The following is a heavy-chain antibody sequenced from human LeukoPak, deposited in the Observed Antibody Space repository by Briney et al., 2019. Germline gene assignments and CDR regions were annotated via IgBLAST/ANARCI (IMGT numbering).Heavy chain of an antibody. J-gene: IGHJ4*02. V-gene: IGHV4-34*01. Sequence: SETLSLTCAVYGGSFSGYYWSWIRQPPGKGLEWIGEINHSGSTNYNPSLKSRVTISVDTSKNQFSLKLSSVTAADTAVYYCARGPGIYYGGNRPFDYWGQGTLVTVSS. D-gene: IGHD4-23*01. CDR1: GGSFSGYY. CDR2: INHSGST. CDR3: ARGPGIYYGGNRPFDY.